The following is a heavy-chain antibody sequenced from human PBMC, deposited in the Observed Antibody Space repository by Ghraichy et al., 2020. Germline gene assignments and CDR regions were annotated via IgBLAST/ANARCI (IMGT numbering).Heavy chain of an antibody. D-gene: IGHD3-9*01. CDR2: ISDTGGSI. J-gene: IGHJ6*02. CDR3: GRETISPV. V-gene: IGHV3-11*01. Sequence: GGSLRPSCAASGFTFSDYSMSWIRQAPGKGLEYLSYISDTGGSIYYADSVKGRFTISRDNAKNSLYLQMNSLRAEDTAVYFCGRETISPVWGQGTTVTVSS. CDR1: GFTFSDYS.